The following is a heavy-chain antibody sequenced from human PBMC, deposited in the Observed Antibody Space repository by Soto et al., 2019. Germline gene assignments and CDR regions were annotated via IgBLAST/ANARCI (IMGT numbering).Heavy chain of an antibody. V-gene: IGHV1-18*01. CDR1: GYTFTTYA. CDR2: ISAYNGNT. CDR3: TRDGPPFDD. Sequence: QVQLVQSGAELKKPGASVKVSCKASGYTFTTYAISWVRQAPGQGLEWMGWISAYNGNTKYAQNLQGRVTMTTDTSTSTAYMQLRSLRSNDTAVYYCTRDGPPFDDWCQATLVTVSS. J-gene: IGHJ4*02.